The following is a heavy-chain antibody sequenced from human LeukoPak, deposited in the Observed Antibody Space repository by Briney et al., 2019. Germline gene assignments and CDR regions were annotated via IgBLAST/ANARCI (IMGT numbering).Heavy chain of an antibody. V-gene: IGHV4-30-4*08. J-gene: IGHJ4*02. CDR2: IYDTGST. CDR3: ARDLFGAPAGLGGFDS. Sequence: SQTLSLTCTVSGDSIGGGDFYWSWIRQPPGKGLEWLGYIYDTGSTYYNPFLNGRVTISVDKSKSQFSLELNSVTAADTAIYFCARDLFGAPAGLGGFDSWGQGTLVTVSS. CDR1: GDSIGGGDFY. D-gene: IGHD6-13*01.